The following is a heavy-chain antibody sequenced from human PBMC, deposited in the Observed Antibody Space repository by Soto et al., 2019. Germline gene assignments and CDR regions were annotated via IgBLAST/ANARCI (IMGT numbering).Heavy chain of an antibody. CDR2: INPSGGST. Sequence: GASVKVSCKASGYPFTSYYIHWVRQAPGQGLEWMGIINPSGGSTSYAQKFQGRVTMTRDTSTSTVYMELSSLRSEDTAVYYCATELGYCSGGSCYWVYWGQGTLVTVSS. J-gene: IGHJ4*02. V-gene: IGHV1-46*01. CDR3: ATELGYCSGGSCYWVY. D-gene: IGHD2-15*01. CDR1: GYPFTSYY.